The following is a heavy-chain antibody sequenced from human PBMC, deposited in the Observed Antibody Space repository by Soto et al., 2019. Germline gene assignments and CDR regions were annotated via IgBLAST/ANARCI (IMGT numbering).Heavy chain of an antibody. CDR2: INAGNGNT. D-gene: IGHD3-10*01. Sequence: ASVKVSCKASGYTFTSYAMHWVRQAPGQRLEWMGWINAGNGNTKYSQKFQGRVTITRDTSASTAYMELSSLRSEDTAVYYCARDKPNYGSGSYSTTLDYWGQGTLVTVSS. J-gene: IGHJ4*02. V-gene: IGHV1-3*01. CDR3: ARDKPNYGSGSYSTTLDY. CDR1: GYTFTSYA.